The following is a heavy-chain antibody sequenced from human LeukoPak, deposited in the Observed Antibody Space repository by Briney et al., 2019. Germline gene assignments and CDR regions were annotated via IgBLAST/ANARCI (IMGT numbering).Heavy chain of an antibody. CDR3: ASQYCSSTSCYSFY. D-gene: IGHD2-2*01. V-gene: IGHV4-34*01. CDR2: INHSGST. J-gene: IGHJ4*02. Sequence: SETLSHTCAVYGGSFSGYYWSWIRQPPGKGLEWIGEINHSGSTNYNPSLKSRVTISVDTSKNQFSLKLSSVTAADTAVYYCASQYCSSTSCYSFYWGQGTLVTVSS. CDR1: GGSFSGYY.